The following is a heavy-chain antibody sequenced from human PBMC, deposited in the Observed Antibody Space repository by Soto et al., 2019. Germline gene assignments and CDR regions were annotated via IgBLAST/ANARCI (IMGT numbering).Heavy chain of an antibody. CDR2: ISSTSATI. D-gene: IGHD3-10*01. CDR1: GFAFSSYE. CDR3: ARAAGIMTRGFHGMDV. Sequence: LRLSCTASGFAFSSYEMNWVRQAPGKGPEWVSYISSTSATIHYVDSVKGRFTISRDNAKNSVYLQMNSLRAEDTAIYYCARAAGIMTRGFHGMDVWGQGTTVTVSS. J-gene: IGHJ6*02. V-gene: IGHV3-48*03.